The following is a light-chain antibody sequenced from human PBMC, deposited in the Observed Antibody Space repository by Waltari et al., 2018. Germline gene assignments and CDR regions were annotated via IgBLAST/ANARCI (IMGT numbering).Light chain of an antibody. Sequence: QSALTLPASVAASPGQSITISCTGTNSDVGGFHYVYWFQQYPGKAPKHIIYDVPSRPPRVSTRFSGSKSGNTASLIISGLQAEDEADYYCSSYRGGITWVFGGGTKLTVL. CDR2: DVP. V-gene: IGLV2-14*03. CDR1: NSDVGGFHY. J-gene: IGLJ3*02. CDR3: SSYRGGITWV.